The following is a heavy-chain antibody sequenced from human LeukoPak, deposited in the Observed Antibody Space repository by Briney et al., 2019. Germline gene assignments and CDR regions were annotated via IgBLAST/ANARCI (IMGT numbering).Heavy chain of an antibody. D-gene: IGHD3-10*01. CDR1: EFPLRSYW. J-gene: IGHJ6*02. CDR2: IKQDGSEK. V-gene: IGHV3-7*04. Sequence: GGSLRLSCAASEFPLRSYWMSWVRQAPGKGLEWVATIKQDGSEKWYIDSVKVRFTVSRDIAKNSLYLQMNSLRAEDTAVYHCARLSFIRGVIYGMDVWGQGTTATASS. CDR3: ARLSFIRGVIYGMDV.